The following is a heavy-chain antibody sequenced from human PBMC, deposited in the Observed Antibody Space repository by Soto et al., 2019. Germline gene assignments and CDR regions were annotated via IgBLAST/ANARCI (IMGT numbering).Heavy chain of an antibody. CDR2: IDNHGDGT. J-gene: IGHJ3*02. CDR1: GFTFTNYW. Sequence: DVQVVESGGGLVQPGGSLRLSCAASGFTFTNYWMHWVRQVPGEGLVWVSRIDNHGDGTSYADFGKGRFTISRDNDKNTLYLQINSLRVEDTSIYYCGTVFEKWGQGTMVTVSS. CDR3: GTVFEK. V-gene: IGHV3-74*01.